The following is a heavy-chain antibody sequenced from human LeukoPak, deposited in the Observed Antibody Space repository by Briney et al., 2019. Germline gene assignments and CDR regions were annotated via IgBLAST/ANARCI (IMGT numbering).Heavy chain of an antibody. D-gene: IGHD2-15*01. CDR1: GGSISSHY. Sequence: LETLSLTCTVSGGSISSHYWSWIRQPPGKGLEWIGYIYYSGSTNYNPSLKSRVTISVDTSKNQFSLKLSSVTAADTAVYYCARDLLGYCSGGSCYSAWFDPWGQGTLVTVSS. J-gene: IGHJ5*02. CDR3: ARDLLGYCSGGSCYSAWFDP. V-gene: IGHV4-59*11. CDR2: IYYSGST.